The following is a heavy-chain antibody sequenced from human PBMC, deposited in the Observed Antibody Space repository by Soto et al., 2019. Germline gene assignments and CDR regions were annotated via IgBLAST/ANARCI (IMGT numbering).Heavy chain of an antibody. CDR1: GFTFGNYA. J-gene: IGHJ4*02. CDR3: AKKRAYGNDYGPVDY. D-gene: IGHD4-17*01. V-gene: IGHV3-23*01. Sequence: GSLRLSCAASGFTFGNYAMSWVRQAPGKGLEWVSTISGGGGGTYFADSVKGRFTISRDNSKNTLFLQMNSLRAEDTAVYYCAKKRAYGNDYGPVDYWGKGPLVTSPQ. CDR2: ISGGGGGT.